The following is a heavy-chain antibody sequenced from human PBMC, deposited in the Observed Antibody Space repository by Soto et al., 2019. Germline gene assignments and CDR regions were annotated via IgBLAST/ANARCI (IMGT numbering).Heavy chain of an antibody. CDR1: GYTFSNYG. V-gene: IGHV1-18*01. CDR3: ARVPHYVYFYYGLDV. D-gene: IGHD3-16*01. J-gene: IGHJ6*02. Sequence: QVQLVQSGAEVKKPGASVKVSCKASGYTFSNYGISWVRQAPGEGLEWMGWISDYNGNTNYAHKFQGRVTMTTDTSTSTAYMELRSPRSDDTAVYYCARVPHYVYFYYGLDVWGQGTTVTVSS. CDR2: ISDYNGNT.